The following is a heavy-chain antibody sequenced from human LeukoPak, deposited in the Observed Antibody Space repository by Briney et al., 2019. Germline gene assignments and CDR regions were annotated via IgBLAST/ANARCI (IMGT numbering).Heavy chain of an antibody. CDR3: ARDAPNYGDYRTLDY. V-gene: IGHV3-53*01. CDR2: IYSGGST. D-gene: IGHD4-17*01. J-gene: IGHJ4*02. CDR1: GFTVSSNY. Sequence: GGSLRLSCAASGFTVSSNYMSWVRQAPGKGLEWVSVIYSGGSTYYADSVKGRFTISRDNSKNTLYLQMNSLRAEDTAVYYCARDAPNYGDYRTLDYWGQGTLVTVSS.